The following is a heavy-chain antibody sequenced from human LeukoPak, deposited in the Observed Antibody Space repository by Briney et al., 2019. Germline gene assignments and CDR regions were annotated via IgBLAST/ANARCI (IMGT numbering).Heavy chain of an antibody. J-gene: IGHJ4*02. CDR1: GCSFSYHG. CDR3: AGDLARGAFDY. D-gene: IGHD3-10*01. Sequence: SGGSLRLSCVASGCSFSYHGMNWVRLAPGKGLEWVSGVSPPGGGTYYADSVKGRFTISRDASRNTLSLQMNSLIVEDTAVYYCAGDLARGAFDYWGPGILVAISS. CDR2: VSPPGGGT. V-gene: IGHV3-23*01.